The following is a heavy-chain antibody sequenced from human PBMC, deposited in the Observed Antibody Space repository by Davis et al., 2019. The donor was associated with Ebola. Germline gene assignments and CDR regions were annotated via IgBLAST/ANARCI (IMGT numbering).Heavy chain of an antibody. CDR3: ARWGRIAPPGHRSPEHFQY. D-gene: IGHD6-13*01. CDR2: ISPNSGDT. J-gene: IGHJ1*01. V-gene: IGHV1-2*06. Sequence: GGSLRLSCAASGFTFSVSAIHWVRQAPGQGLEWMGRISPNSGDTTPAQKFQGRITMTRDTSISTAYMEVSRLDSDDTAVYYCARWGRIAPPGHRSPEHFQYWGQGTLVIVSS. CDR1: GFTFSVSA.